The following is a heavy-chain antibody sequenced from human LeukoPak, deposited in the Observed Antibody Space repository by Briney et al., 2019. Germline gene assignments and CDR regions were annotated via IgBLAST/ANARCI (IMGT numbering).Heavy chain of an antibody. V-gene: IGHV3-7*01. CDR3: ARDKIGYCSSTSCYYFDY. D-gene: IGHD2-2*01. CDR1: GFTFSSYW. Sequence: GGSLRLSCAASGFTFSSYWMSWVRQAPGKGLEWVANIRQDGSEKYYVDSVKGRFTISRDNAKNSLYLQMNSLRAEDTAVYYCARDKIGYCSSTSCYYFDYWGQGTLVTVSS. CDR2: IRQDGSEK. J-gene: IGHJ4*02.